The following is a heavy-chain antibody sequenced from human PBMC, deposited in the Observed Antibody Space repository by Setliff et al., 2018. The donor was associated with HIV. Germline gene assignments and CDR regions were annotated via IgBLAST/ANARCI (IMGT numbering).Heavy chain of an antibody. CDR3: ARFRLYHYSNKVDY. D-gene: IGHD4-4*01. J-gene: IGHJ4*02. CDR1: GFSFQTYN. Sequence: GGSLRLSCEASGFSFQTYNMSWLRQAPGKGLEWVSGISGSGSSTYYVDSVKGRFTISRDNAKNSLYLQMNSLRAEDTAVYYCARFRLYHYSNKVDYWGQGTLVTVSS. V-gene: IGHV3-11*04. CDR2: ISGSGSST.